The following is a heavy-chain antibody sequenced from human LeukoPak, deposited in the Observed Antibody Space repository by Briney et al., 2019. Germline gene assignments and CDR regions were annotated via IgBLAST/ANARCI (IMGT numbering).Heavy chain of an antibody. Sequence: SETLSLTCTVSGGSISSYYWSWIWQPPGKGLEYIGYIYFSGSTNYNPSLKSRVTISVDTSKNQFSLKLSSVTAADTAVYYCARDGGKGWLWFDYWGQGTLVVVAS. D-gene: IGHD3-9*01. CDR3: ARDGGKGWLWFDY. J-gene: IGHJ4*02. V-gene: IGHV4-59*01. CDR2: IYFSGST. CDR1: GGSISSYY.